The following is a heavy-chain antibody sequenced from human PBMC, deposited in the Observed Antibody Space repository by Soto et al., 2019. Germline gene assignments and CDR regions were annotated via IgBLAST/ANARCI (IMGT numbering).Heavy chain of an antibody. V-gene: IGHV3-30*18. CDR1: GFTFSSYG. D-gene: IGHD3-3*01. CDR2: ISYDGSNK. Sequence: GGSLRLSCAASGFTFSSYGMHWVRQAPGKGLEWVAVISYDGSNKYYADSVKGRFTISRDNSKNTLYLQMNSLRAEDTAVHYCAKAPYDFWSGPFDYWGQGTLVTVSS. J-gene: IGHJ4*02. CDR3: AKAPYDFWSGPFDY.